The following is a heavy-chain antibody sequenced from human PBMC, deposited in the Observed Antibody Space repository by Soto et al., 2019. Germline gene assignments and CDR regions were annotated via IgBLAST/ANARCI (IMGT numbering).Heavy chain of an antibody. D-gene: IGHD3-10*01. CDR2: INHSGST. Sequence: PSETLSLTCAVYGGSFSGYYGSWIRQPPGKGLEWIGEINHSGSTNYNPSLKSRVTISVDTSKNQFSLKLSSVTAADTAVYYCARHQRGRYYGSGSYYLYFYGMDVWGQGTTVTVSS. CDR3: ARHQRGRYYGSGSYYLYFYGMDV. CDR1: GGSFSGYY. J-gene: IGHJ6*02. V-gene: IGHV4-34*01.